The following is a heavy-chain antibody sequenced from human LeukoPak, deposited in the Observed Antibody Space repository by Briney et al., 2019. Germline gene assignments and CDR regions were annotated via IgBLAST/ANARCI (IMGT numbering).Heavy chain of an antibody. Sequence: SGGSLRLSCAASGFTFSDYWMTWVRQAPGKGLEWVANIKEEGSEGNYVDSVKGRFTVSRDNAKNSLYLQLNSLRAEDTAVYYCARSSMTRLRFLEWSMGFDAFDIWGQGTMVTVSS. V-gene: IGHV3-7*01. D-gene: IGHD3-3*01. J-gene: IGHJ3*02. CDR2: IKEEGSEG. CDR1: GFTFSDYW. CDR3: ARSSMTRLRFLEWSMGFDAFDI.